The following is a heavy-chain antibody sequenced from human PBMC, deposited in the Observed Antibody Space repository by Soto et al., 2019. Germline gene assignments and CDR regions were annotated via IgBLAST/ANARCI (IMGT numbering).Heavy chain of an antibody. D-gene: IGHD3-16*02. J-gene: IGHJ4*02. Sequence: QLQLQESGPGLVKPSETLSLTCTVSGGSISSSSYYWGWIRQPPGKGPEWIGSIYYSGSTYYNPSLKSRVTISVDTSKNQFSLKLSSVTAADTAVYYCARAPLYDYVWGSYRTHYFDYWGQGTLVTVSS. CDR3: ARAPLYDYVWGSYRTHYFDY. V-gene: IGHV4-39*01. CDR2: IYYSGST. CDR1: GGSISSSSYY.